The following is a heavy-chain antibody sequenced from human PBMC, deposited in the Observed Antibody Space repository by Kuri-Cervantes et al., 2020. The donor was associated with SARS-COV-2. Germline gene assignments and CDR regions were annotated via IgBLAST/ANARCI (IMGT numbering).Heavy chain of an antibody. D-gene: IGHD3-3*02. Sequence: GESLKISCKGSGYSFTSYWISWVRQMPGKGLEWMGRIDPSDSSTNYSPSFQGHVTISADKSISTAYLQWTSLQASDTAIYYCARRSAFTGMDVWGQGTTVTVSS. CDR2: IDPSDSST. J-gene: IGHJ6*02. CDR1: GYSFTSYW. V-gene: IGHV5-10-1*01. CDR3: ARRSAFTGMDV.